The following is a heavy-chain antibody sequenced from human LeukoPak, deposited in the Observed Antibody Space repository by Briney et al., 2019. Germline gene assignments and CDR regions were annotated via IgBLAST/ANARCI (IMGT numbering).Heavy chain of an antibody. D-gene: IGHD6-13*01. J-gene: IGHJ6*02. CDR2: IIPILGIA. V-gene: IGHV1-69*04. Sequence: ASVKVSCKASGGTFSSYAISWVRQAPGQGLEWMGRIIPILGIANYAQKFQGRVTITADKSTSTAYVELSSLRSEDTAVYYCARDLTLSIAAAGTGLRYYGMDVWGQGTTVTVSS. CDR3: ARDLTLSIAAAGTGLRYYGMDV. CDR1: GGTFSSYA.